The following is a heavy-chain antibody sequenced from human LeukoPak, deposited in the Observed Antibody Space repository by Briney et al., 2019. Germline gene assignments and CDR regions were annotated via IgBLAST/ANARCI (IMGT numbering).Heavy chain of an antibody. Sequence: PGGSLRLSCAPSGFTFSDYYMSWIRPPPGEGLEWLSYINSTGGTIYYADSVKGRFTISRDNAKNSLYLQMNSLRAEDTAVYYCAGYSSGWFGAFHIWGQGTMVTVSS. J-gene: IGHJ3*02. V-gene: IGHV3-11*04. D-gene: IGHD6-19*01. CDR3: AGYSSGWFGAFHI. CDR1: GFTFSDYY. CDR2: INSTGGTI.